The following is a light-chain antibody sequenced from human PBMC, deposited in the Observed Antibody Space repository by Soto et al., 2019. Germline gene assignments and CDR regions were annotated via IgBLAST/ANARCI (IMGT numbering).Light chain of an antibody. J-gene: IGKJ4*01. Sequence: EIVLTQSPGTLSLSPGERATLSCRAGQSVSSSYLAWYRQTPGQAPRLLIYGASSRATGIPDRFSGTGSGTDFTLTISRLEPEDFAVYYCQQNGSSPLTFGGGTKVDIK. CDR2: GAS. CDR3: QQNGSSPLT. CDR1: QSVSSSY. V-gene: IGKV3-20*01.